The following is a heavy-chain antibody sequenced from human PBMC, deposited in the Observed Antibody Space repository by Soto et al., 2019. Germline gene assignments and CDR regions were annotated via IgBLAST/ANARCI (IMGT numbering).Heavy chain of an antibody. D-gene: IGHD1-1*01. V-gene: IGHV3-33*01. Sequence: ESGGGVVQPGRSLRLSCAASGFTFNNYGMHWVRQAPGKGLEWVAIIWYDGSNKYYADSVKGRFTISRDNSKNTLYLQMNSLRAEDTAVYYCARDSGTLYFDYWGQGALVTVSS. CDR2: IWYDGSNK. J-gene: IGHJ4*02. CDR1: GFTFNNYG. CDR3: ARDSGTLYFDY.